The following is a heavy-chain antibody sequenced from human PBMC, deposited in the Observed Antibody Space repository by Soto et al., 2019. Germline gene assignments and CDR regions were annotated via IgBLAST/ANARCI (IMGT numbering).Heavy chain of an antibody. CDR3: ARDLVVPAAIHYGMDV. CDR2: IIPIFGTA. Sequence: QVQLVQSGAEVKKPGSSVKVSCKASGGTFSSYAISWVRQAPGQGLEWMGGIIPIFGTANYAQKFQGRVMITADESTSTAYMELSSLRSEDTAVYYCARDLVVPAAIHYGMDVWGQGTTVTVSS. J-gene: IGHJ6*02. CDR1: GGTFSSYA. V-gene: IGHV1-69*12. D-gene: IGHD2-2*01.